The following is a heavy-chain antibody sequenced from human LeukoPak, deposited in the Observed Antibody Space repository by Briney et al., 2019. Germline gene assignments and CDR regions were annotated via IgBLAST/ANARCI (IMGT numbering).Heavy chain of an antibody. J-gene: IGHJ6*02. CDR2: ISYDGSNK. Sequence: GGSLRLSCAASGFTFSSYGMHWVRQAPGKGLEWVAVISYDGSNKYYADSVKGRFTISRDNSKNTLYLQMNNLRAEDTAVYYCAKDRARSDFWSGYSTGMDVWGQGTTVTVSS. CDR1: GFTFSSYG. D-gene: IGHD3-3*01. V-gene: IGHV3-30*18. CDR3: AKDRARSDFWSGYSTGMDV.